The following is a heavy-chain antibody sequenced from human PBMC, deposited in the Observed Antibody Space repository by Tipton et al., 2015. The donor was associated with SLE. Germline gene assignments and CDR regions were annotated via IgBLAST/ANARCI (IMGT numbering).Heavy chain of an antibody. D-gene: IGHD3-10*01. Sequence: TLSLTCTVSGGSISSHYWSWIRQPPGKGLEWIGYIYYSGSTNYNPSLKSRVTISVDRSKNQFSLKLSSVTAADTAVYYCARGSGGQELWFGSYYYYYYMDVWGKGTTVTVSS. CDR1: GGSISSHY. V-gene: IGHV4-59*11. J-gene: IGHJ6*03. CDR3: ARGSGGQELWFGSYYYYYYMDV. CDR2: IYYSGST.